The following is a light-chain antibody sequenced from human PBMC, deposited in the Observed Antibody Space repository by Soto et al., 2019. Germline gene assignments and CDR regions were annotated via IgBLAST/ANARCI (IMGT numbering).Light chain of an antibody. CDR1: QSVSNN. V-gene: IGKV3-11*01. CDR3: QQRSNWPRT. Sequence: VMTQSPATLSLFPGERATLSCRASQSVSNNLAWYQQKSGQSPRLLIYGASTRATGIPARFSGSGSGTDFTLTISSLEPEDFAVYYCQQRSNWPRTFGQGTKVDIK. CDR2: GAS. J-gene: IGKJ1*01.